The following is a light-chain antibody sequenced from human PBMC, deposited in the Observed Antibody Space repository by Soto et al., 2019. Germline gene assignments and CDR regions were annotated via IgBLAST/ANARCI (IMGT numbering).Light chain of an antibody. CDR2: KAS. CDR1: QSISSW. V-gene: IGKV1-5*03. J-gene: IGKJ1*01. CDR3: QQCNSYPPT. Sequence: DIQMTQSPSTLSASVGDRVTITCRASQSISSWLAWYQQKPGKAPKVLIYKASNLQSGVPARSSGSGSGTDFTLTISSLQPDDFATYYCQQCNSYPPTFGQGTTVDIK.